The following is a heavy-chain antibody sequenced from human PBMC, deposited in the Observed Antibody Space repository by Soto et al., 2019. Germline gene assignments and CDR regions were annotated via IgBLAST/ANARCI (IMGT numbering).Heavy chain of an antibody. CDR1: GYTFTGYY. Sequence: QVQLVQSGAAVKKPGASVKVSCKASGYTFTGYYMHWVRQAPGQGLEWMGWINPNSGGTNYAQKFQGWVTMTRDTPISTAYMELSRLRSDDTAVYYWARDRALSDYYYYYYGMDVWGQGTTVTVSS. J-gene: IGHJ6*02. CDR2: INPNSGGT. V-gene: IGHV1-2*04. D-gene: IGHD3-10*01. CDR3: ARDRALSDYYYYYYGMDV.